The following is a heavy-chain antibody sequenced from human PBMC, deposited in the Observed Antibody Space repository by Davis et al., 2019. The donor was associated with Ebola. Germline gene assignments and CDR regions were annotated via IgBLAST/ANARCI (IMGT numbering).Heavy chain of an antibody. CDR1: GGSFSGYY. D-gene: IGHD5-24*01. CDR3: ARGTRWLQRYFDY. CDR2: INHSRST. Sequence: SETLSLTCAVYGGSFSGYYWSWIRQPPGKGLEWIGEINHSRSTNYNPSLKSRVTISVDTSKKQFSLKLSSVTAADTAVYYCARGTRWLQRYFDYWGQGTLVTVSS. J-gene: IGHJ4*02. V-gene: IGHV4-34*01.